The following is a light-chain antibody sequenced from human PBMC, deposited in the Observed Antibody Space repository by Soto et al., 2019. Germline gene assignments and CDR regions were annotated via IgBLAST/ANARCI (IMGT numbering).Light chain of an antibody. Sequence: LTQPASLSWSPGQTITISCTGTSSDVGAYNYVSWYQQHPGKAPKLMIYEVSNRPSGVSDRFSGSKSGNTASLTISVLQAADEADYYCSSKRTTASLVFGT. J-gene: IGLJ1*01. CDR3: SSKRTTASLV. V-gene: IGLV2-14*01. CDR2: EVS. CDR1: SSDVGAYNY.